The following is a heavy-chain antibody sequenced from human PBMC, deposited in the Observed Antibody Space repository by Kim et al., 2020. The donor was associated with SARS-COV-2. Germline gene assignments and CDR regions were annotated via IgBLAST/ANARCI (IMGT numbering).Heavy chain of an antibody. Sequence: GGSLRLSCEVSGFTFSSYAMSWVRQAPGKGLEWVSAISGSGGSTYYADSVKGRFTISRDSSKNTLYLQMNSLRAEDTAVYYCAKDLRFLEWYGMDVWGQGTTVTGSS. V-gene: IGHV3-23*01. CDR2: ISGSGGST. CDR3: AKDLRFLEWYGMDV. D-gene: IGHD3-3*01. J-gene: IGHJ6*02. CDR1: GFTFSSYA.